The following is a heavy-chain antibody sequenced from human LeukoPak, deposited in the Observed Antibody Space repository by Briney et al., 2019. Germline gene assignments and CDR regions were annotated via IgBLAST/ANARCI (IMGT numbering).Heavy chain of an antibody. CDR2: IYSSGST. V-gene: IGHV4-4*07. CDR1: GGSISSYY. CDR3: ARGGYYGSGNDFRFDP. J-gene: IGHJ5*02. Sequence: SETLSLTCTVSGGSISSYYWSWIRQPAGKGLEWIGRIYSSGSTNYNPSLKSRVTMSVDTSKNQFSLKLSSVTAADTAVYYCARGGYYGSGNDFRFDPWGQGTLVTVSS. D-gene: IGHD3-10*01.